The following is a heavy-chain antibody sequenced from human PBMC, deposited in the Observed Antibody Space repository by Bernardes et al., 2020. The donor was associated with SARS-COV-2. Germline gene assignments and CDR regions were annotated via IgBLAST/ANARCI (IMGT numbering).Heavy chain of an antibody. CDR2: IYYSGST. D-gene: IGHD3-22*01. V-gene: IGHV4-39*01. J-gene: IGHJ4*02. CDR1: GGSISSSSYY. CDR3: ARHDYYDSFRDY. Sequence: SETLSLTCTVSGGSISSSSYYWGWIRQPPGKGLEWIGSIYYSGSTYYNPSLKSRVTLSVDTSKNQFSLKVSSVTAADTAVYYCARHDYYDSFRDYWGQGTLVTVSS.